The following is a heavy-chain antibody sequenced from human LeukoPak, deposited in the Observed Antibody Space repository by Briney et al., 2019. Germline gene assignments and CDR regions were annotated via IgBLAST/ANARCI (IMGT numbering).Heavy chain of an antibody. CDR3: ARAAISSTSSGWYFDL. CDR2: IYYSGST. CDR1: GGSINSYY. V-gene: IGHV4-59*08. D-gene: IGHD2-2*01. Sequence: SETLSLTCTVSGGSINSYYWSWIRQPPGKGLEWIGYIYYSGSTYYNPSLKSRVTISVDTSKNQFSLKLSSVTAADTAVYYCARAAISSTSSGWYFDLWGRGTLVTVSS. J-gene: IGHJ2*01.